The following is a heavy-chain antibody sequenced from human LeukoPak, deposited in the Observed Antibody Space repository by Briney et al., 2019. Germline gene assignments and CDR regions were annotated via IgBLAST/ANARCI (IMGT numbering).Heavy chain of an antibody. Sequence: SETLSLTCAVYGGSFSGYYWSWIRQPPGKGLEWIGEINHSGSTNYNPSLKSRVTISVDTSKNQFSLKLSSVTAADTAVYYCARIAVAGTFYHYYGMDVWGQGTTVTVSS. V-gene: IGHV4-34*01. CDR3: ARIAVAGTFYHYYGMDV. CDR2: INHSGST. J-gene: IGHJ6*02. CDR1: GGSFSGYY. D-gene: IGHD6-19*01.